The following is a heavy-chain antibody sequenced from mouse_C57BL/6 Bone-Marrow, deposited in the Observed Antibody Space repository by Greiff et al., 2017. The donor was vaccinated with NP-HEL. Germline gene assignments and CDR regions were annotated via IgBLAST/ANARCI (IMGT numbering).Heavy chain of an antibody. D-gene: IGHD1-1*01. CDR3: ASGITTVPVRDY. Sequence: VQLQQSGPELVKPGASVKISCKASGYTFTDYYMNWVKQSHGKSLEWIGDINPNNGGTSYNQKFKGKATLTVDKSSSTAYMELRSLTSEDSAVYYCASGITTVPVRDYWGQGTTLTVSS. CDR2: INPNNGGT. CDR1: GYTFTDYY. J-gene: IGHJ2*01. V-gene: IGHV1-26*01.